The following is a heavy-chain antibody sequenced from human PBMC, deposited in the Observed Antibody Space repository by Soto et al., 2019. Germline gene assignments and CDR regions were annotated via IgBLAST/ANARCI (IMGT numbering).Heavy chain of an antibody. Sequence: SETLSLTCTVSGGSISSYYWSWIRQPPGKGLEWIGYIYHSGSTYYNPSLKSRVTISIDRSKNQFSLKLSSVTAADTAVYYCARVPEYWGQGTLVTVSS. CDR3: ARVPEY. CDR2: IYHSGST. V-gene: IGHV4-59*12. CDR1: GGSISSYY. D-gene: IGHD2-2*01. J-gene: IGHJ4*02.